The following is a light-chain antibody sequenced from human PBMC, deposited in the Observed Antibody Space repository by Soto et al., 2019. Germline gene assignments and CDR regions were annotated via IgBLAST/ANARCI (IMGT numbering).Light chain of an antibody. CDR1: QSVNTW. Sequence: DVQMTQSPSTLSASVGDRGTITCRASQSVNTWLAWFQQKPGKAAKVLIYRASNLEIGVPSRFSGSGSATEFILTISCLQPDDFATYYCQQYSGVPWTFGQGTKGEIK. J-gene: IGKJ1*01. V-gene: IGKV1-5*03. CDR2: RAS. CDR3: QQYSGVPWT.